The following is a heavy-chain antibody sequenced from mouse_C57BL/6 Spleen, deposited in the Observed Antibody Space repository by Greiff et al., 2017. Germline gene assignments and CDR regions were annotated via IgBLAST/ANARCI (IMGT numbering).Heavy chain of an antibody. J-gene: IGHJ4*01. D-gene: IGHD3-2*02. CDR2: INYDGSST. Sequence: EVMLVESEGGLVQPGSSMKLSCTASGFTFSDYYMAWVRQVPEKGLEWVANINYDGSSTYYLDSLKSRFIISRDNAKNILYLQMSSLKSEDTATYYCAGGGSYSSGYRAMDYWGQGTSVTVAS. V-gene: IGHV5-16*01. CDR3: AGGGSYSSGYRAMDY. CDR1: GFTFSDYY.